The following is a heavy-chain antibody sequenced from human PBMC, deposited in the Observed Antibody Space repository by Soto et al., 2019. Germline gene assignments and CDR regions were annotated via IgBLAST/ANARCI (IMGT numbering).Heavy chain of an antibody. D-gene: IGHD3-22*01. CDR2: INAGNGNT. CDR3: ARPKDYDDCLDY. CDR1: GYTFTRYN. V-gene: IGHV1-3*01. Sequence: QVQLVQSGAEVKKPGASVKVSCKASGYTFTRYNMHWVRQAPGQRLEWMGWINAGNGNTKYSQKFQGRVPITRDTSANTAYMELSSLISEDTAVYYWARPKDYDDCLDYWGQGTLVTVSS. J-gene: IGHJ4*02.